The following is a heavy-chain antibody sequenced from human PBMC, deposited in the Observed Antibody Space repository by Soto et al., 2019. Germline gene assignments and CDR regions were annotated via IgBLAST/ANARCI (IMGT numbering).Heavy chain of an antibody. J-gene: IGHJ4*02. D-gene: IGHD7-27*01. CDR2: IYYSGST. CDR1: GGSISSVDYY. CDR3: ARGGHWGSWSFDY. V-gene: IGHV4-30-4*01. Sequence: QVQLQESGPGLVQPSHTRALTCTVSGGSISSVDYYWSWIRQPPGKALEWIGSIYYSGSTSYNPSLKSRVTISVDTSKNQFSLKLSSVTAADTDVYYCARGGHWGSWSFDYWGQGTLVTVSS.